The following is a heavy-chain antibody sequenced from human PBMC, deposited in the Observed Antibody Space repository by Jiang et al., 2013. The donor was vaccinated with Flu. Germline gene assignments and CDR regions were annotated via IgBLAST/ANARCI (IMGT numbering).Heavy chain of an antibody. CDR3: ARTRWGIAAAGSLSYWYFDL. Sequence: LLKPSETLSLTCAVYGGSFSGYYWSWIRQPPGKGLEWIGEINHSGSTNYNPSLKSRVTISVDTSKNQFSLKLSSVTAADTAVYYCARTRWGIAAAGSLSYWYFDLWGRGTLVTVSS. J-gene: IGHJ2*01. CDR2: INHSGST. V-gene: IGHV4-34*01. D-gene: IGHD6-13*01. CDR1: GGSFSGYY.